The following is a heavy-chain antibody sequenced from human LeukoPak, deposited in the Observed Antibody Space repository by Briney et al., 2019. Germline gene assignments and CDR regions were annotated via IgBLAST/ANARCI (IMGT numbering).Heavy chain of an antibody. J-gene: IGHJ4*02. Sequence: GAPVKVSCKASGYTFSDYYMHWVRQAPGQGLEWMGWINPNSGGTNYAQKFQGRVTMTRDTSISTAYMELSRLRSDDTAVYYCARPYDSSGYYYFDYWGQGTLVTVSS. D-gene: IGHD3-22*01. CDR1: GYTFSDYY. CDR2: INPNSGGT. CDR3: ARPYDSSGYYYFDY. V-gene: IGHV1-2*02.